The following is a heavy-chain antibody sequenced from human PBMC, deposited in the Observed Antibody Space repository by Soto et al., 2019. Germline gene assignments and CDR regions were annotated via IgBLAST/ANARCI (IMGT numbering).Heavy chain of an antibody. J-gene: IGHJ6*02. D-gene: IGHD2-15*01. Sequence: GPLRLACATSAFTLSAYDMHWVRQPNGKGLEWVSALGAADDPYYLGSVKGRFTISRENAKNSLYLQMNNLRAGDTAVYYCARAYSGRLPRRADYYYAMDVWGQGTTVTVSS. CDR3: ARAYSGRLPRRADYYYAMDV. CDR1: AFTLSAYD. V-gene: IGHV3-13*05. CDR2: LGAADDP.